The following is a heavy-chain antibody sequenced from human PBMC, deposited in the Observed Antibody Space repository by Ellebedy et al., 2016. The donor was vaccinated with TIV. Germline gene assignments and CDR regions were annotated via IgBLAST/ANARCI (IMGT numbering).Heavy chain of an antibody. V-gene: IGHV3-23*01. Sequence: GESLKISCAASGFTITAHGMTWVRQAPGKGLEWVSSLTFDGKNTFYANSVKGRFTISRDSSKNTLYLQLNSLTPEDTALYYCARGSFATDYWGRGTLVTVSS. J-gene: IGHJ4*02. CDR1: GFTITAHG. CDR3: ARGSFATDY. D-gene: IGHD2-15*01. CDR2: LTFDGKNT.